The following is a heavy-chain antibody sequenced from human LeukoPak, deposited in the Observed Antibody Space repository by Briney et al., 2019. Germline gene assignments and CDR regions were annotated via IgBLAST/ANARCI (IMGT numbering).Heavy chain of an antibody. CDR1: GFTFSSYG. J-gene: IGHJ4*02. CDR3: ARAIVVVPAAPVDY. CDR2: IWYDGSNK. D-gene: IGHD2-2*01. V-gene: IGHV3-33*01. Sequence: GGSLRLSCAASGFTFSSYGMHWVRQAPGKGLEWVAVIWYDGSNKYYADSVKGRFTISRDNSKNTLYLQMNSLRAEDTAVYYCARAIVVVPAAPVDYWGQGTLVTVSS.